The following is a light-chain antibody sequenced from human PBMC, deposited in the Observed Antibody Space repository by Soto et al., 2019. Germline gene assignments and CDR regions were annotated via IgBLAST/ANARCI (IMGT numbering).Light chain of an antibody. CDR3: QQSYSTPS. Sequence: DIPMTQSPSSLSASVGDRVTITCRASQSISSYLNWYQQKPGKAPKLLIDAASSLQSGVPSRFSGSGSGTDFTLTISSLQPEDFATYYCQQSYSTPSFGPGTKVDIK. V-gene: IGKV1-39*01. J-gene: IGKJ3*01. CDR2: AAS. CDR1: QSISSY.